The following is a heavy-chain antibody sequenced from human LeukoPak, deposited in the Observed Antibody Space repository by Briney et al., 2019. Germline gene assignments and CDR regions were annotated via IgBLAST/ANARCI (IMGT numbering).Heavy chain of an antibody. J-gene: IGHJ4*02. V-gene: IGHV3-9*01. CDR3: AKDISGYSYGHYFDY. D-gene: IGHD5-18*01. CDR1: GFTFDDYA. Sequence: GRSLRLSCAVSGFTFDDYAMHWVRQVPGKGLEWVSGINWNSDSIGYADSVKGRFTISRDNAKNSLYLQMNSLRAEDTALYYCAKDISGYSYGHYFDYWGQGTLVTVSS. CDR2: INWNSDSI.